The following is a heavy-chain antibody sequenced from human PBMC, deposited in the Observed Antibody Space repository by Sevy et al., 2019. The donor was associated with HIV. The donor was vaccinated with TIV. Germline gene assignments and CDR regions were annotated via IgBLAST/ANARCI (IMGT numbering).Heavy chain of an antibody. D-gene: IGHD3-9*01. J-gene: IGHJ3*02. CDR1: GFTFSSYG. Sequence: GESLKISCAASGFTFSSYGMHWVRQAPGKGLEWVAFIRYDGSNKYYADSVKGRFTISRDNSKNTLYLQMNSLRAEDTAVYYCAKDYDILTGYPGENDAFDIWGQGTMVTVSS. CDR2: IRYDGSNK. CDR3: AKDYDILTGYPGENDAFDI. V-gene: IGHV3-30*02.